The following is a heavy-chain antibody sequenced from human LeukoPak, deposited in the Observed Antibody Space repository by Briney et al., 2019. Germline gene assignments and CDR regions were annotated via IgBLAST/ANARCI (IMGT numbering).Heavy chain of an antibody. CDR1: GFTFSSYA. Sequence: GGSLRLSCAASGFTFSSYAMSWVRQAPGKGLEWVAVLWYDGSNKYYADSVKGRFTISRDNSKNTLYLQMNSLRAEDTAVYYCARDMAAGWFDPWGQGTLVTVSS. CDR3: ARDMAAGWFDP. J-gene: IGHJ5*02. CDR2: LWYDGSNK. V-gene: IGHV3-33*08. D-gene: IGHD5-24*01.